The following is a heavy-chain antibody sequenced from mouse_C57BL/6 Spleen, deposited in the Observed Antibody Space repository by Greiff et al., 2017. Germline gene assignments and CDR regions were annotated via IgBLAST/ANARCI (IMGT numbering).Heavy chain of an antibody. CDR3: AREGVYDGYFCWYFDV. V-gene: IGHV1-81*01. J-gene: IGHJ1*03. Sequence: QVQLQQSGAELARPGASVKLSCKASGYTFTSYGISWVKQRTGQGLEWIGEIYPRSGNTYYNEKFKGKATLTADKSSSTAYMELRSLTSEDSAVYFCAREGVYDGYFCWYFDVWGTGTTVTVSS. CDR1: GYTFTSYG. CDR2: IYPRSGNT. D-gene: IGHD2-3*01.